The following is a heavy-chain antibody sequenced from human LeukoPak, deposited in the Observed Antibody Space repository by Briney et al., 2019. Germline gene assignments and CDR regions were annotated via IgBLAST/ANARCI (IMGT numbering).Heavy chain of an antibody. J-gene: IGHJ3*02. CDR3: ARVGGGSYGSGSYPDAFDI. CDR2: IYYSGST. D-gene: IGHD3-10*01. Sequence: SETLSLTCTVPGGSISSGDYYWSWIRQPPGKGLEWIGYIYYSGSTYYNPSLKSRVTISVDTSKNQFSLKLSSVTAADTAVYYCARVGGGSYGSGSYPDAFDIWGQGIMVTVSS. V-gene: IGHV4-30-4*01. CDR1: GGSISSGDYY.